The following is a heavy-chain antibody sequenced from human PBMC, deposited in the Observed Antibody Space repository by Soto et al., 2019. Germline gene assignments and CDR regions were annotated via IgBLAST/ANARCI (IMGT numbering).Heavy chain of an antibody. Sequence: ASVKVSCKASGYTFTGYYMHWVRQAPGQGLEWMGWINPNSGGTNYAQKFQGWVTMTRDTSISTAYMELSRLRSDDTAVYYCARDGITGTTGGAVNYYYYYMDVWGKGTTVTVSS. D-gene: IGHD1-7*01. CDR1: GYTFTGYY. J-gene: IGHJ6*03. V-gene: IGHV1-2*04. CDR2: INPNSGGT. CDR3: ARDGITGTTGGAVNYYYYYMDV.